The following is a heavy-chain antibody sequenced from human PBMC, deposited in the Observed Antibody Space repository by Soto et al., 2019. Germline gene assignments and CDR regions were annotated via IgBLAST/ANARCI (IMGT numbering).Heavy chain of an antibody. Sequence: QMQLVQSGPEVKKPGTSVKVSCKASGFTFTSSAMQWVRQARAQRPEWIGWIVVGSGNTNYAQKFQERVTITRDMSRSAAYMELSGLRSEDTAVYYCAADIDDILSGYSVSFTPWGQGSLVAVSS. CDR2: IVVGSGNT. D-gene: IGHD3-9*01. CDR3: AADIDDILSGYSVSFTP. V-gene: IGHV1-58*02. J-gene: IGHJ5*02. CDR1: GFTFTSSA.